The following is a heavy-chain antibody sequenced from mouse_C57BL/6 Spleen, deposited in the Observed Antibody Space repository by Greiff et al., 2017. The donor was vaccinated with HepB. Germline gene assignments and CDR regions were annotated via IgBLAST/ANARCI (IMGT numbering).Heavy chain of an antibody. Sequence: VQLQQSGPELVKPGASVKISCKASGYSFTGYYMNWVKQSPEKSLEWIGEINPSTGGTTYNQKFKAKATLTVDKSSSTAYMQLKSLTSEDSAVYYCARDNRGYFDVWGTGTTVTVSS. J-gene: IGHJ1*03. CDR2: INPSTGGT. V-gene: IGHV1-42*01. CDR1: GYSFTGYY. D-gene: IGHD1-3*01. CDR3: ARDNRGYFDV.